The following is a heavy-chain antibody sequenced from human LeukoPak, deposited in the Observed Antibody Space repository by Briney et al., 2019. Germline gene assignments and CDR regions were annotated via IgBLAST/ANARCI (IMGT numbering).Heavy chain of an antibody. CDR3: AKDWVDCGGDCYFGRGLDY. CDR2: ISGSGGST. V-gene: IGHV3-23*01. Sequence: GGSLRLSCAASGFTFSSYAMSWVRQAPGKELEWVSAISGSGGSTYYADSVKGRFTISRDNSKNTLYLQMNSLRAEDTAVYYCAKDWVDCGGDCYFGRGLDYWGQGTLVTVSS. CDR1: GFTFSSYA. D-gene: IGHD2-21*02. J-gene: IGHJ4*02.